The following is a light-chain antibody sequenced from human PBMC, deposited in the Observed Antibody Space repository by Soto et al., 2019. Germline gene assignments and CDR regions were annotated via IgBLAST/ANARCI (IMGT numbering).Light chain of an antibody. CDR3: QQYNSFSWT. V-gene: IGKV1-5*01. J-gene: IGKJ1*01. CDR2: DAS. CDR1: HSISTW. Sequence: DIQMTQSTSTLSASVGDRVTITCRASHSISTWLAWYQQKPGKAPKSLIYDASTLESGVPSRFSGSGSGTEFTLTITSLQPADFATYYCQQYNSFSWTFGQGTKVEI.